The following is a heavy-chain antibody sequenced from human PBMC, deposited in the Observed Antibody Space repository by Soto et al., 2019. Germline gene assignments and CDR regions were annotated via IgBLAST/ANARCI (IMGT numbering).Heavy chain of an antibody. CDR2: ISGSGSST. J-gene: IGHJ4*02. D-gene: IGHD3-16*01. CDR1: GFNFNNYA. CDR3: AKGAVGSYTPVYFDF. Sequence: GGSLRLSCAASGFNFNNYAMSWVRQAPGKGLEWVSGISGSGSSTYYGDSVKGRFTISRDNSKNTLLLHTNSLRAEDTAVYYGAKGAVGSYTPVYFDFCGQGTLVTVSS. V-gene: IGHV3-23*01.